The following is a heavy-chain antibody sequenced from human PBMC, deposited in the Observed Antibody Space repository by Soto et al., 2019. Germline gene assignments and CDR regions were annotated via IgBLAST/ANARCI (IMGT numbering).Heavy chain of an antibody. CDR3: ASAPAAVAGLNYFDH. CDR2: IFHSGTT. J-gene: IGHJ4*02. CDR1: GGAIVSGGYY. Sequence: PAETLSLTCTVPGGAIVSGGYYFICIRQHPWKGLEWIGCIFHSGTTYYNPSLKSRVTISVDTSKNQFSLKVSSVTAADTAVYYCASAPAAVAGLNYFDHWGQGTLVTVSS. D-gene: IGHD6-19*01. V-gene: IGHV4-31*03.